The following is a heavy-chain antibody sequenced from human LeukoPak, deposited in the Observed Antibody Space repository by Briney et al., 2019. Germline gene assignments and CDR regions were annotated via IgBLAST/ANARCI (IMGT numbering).Heavy chain of an antibody. V-gene: IGHV1-46*01. CDR3: ARGGTVTTAPIDY. D-gene: IGHD4-17*01. J-gene: IGHJ4*02. CDR2: INSSSGST. Sequence: ASVKVSCKASGYTFTSYYMHWVRQAPGQGLEWMGIINSSSGSTSYAQKFQGRVTMTRDTSTSTVDMELSSLRFKDTAVYYCARGGTVTTAPIDYWGQGTLVTVSS. CDR1: GYTFTSYY.